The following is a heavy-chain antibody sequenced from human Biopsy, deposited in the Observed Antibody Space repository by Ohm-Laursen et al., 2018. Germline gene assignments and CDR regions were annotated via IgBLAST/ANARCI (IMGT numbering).Heavy chain of an antibody. Sequence: GTLSLTCTVSGGSISDDYWNWIRQPPGKGLQVIGYISSGGKAKYNPSLKSRLTISLDTSKNQLSLRLSSVTAADSAIYYCARERQFRFLEGAFDYWGQGILVTVSS. CDR2: ISSGGKA. V-gene: IGHV4-59*01. CDR3: ARERQFRFLEGAFDY. D-gene: IGHD3-3*01. J-gene: IGHJ4*02. CDR1: GGSISDDY.